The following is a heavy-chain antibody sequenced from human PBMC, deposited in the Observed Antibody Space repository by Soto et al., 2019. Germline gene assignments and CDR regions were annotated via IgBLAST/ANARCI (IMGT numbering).Heavy chain of an antibody. Sequence: GASVKVSCKASGGTFSSYAISWVRQAPGQGLEWMGGIIPIFGTANYAQKFQGRVTITADESTSTAYMELSSLRSEDTAVYYCARESYDILTGRRLWFDPWGQGTLVTVSS. J-gene: IGHJ5*02. CDR1: GGTFSSYA. D-gene: IGHD3-9*01. CDR3: ARESYDILTGRRLWFDP. CDR2: IIPIFGTA. V-gene: IGHV1-69*13.